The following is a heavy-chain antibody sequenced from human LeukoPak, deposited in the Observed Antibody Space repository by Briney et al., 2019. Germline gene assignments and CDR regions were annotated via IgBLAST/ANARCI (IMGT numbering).Heavy chain of an antibody. V-gene: IGHV3-7*03. CDR2: IKQEGSEK. CDR3: ARVRERYFDWLPPDY. CDR1: GFTFSSYW. Sequence: GGSLRLSCAASGFTFSSYWMSWVRQAPGKGLEWVANIKQEGSEKYYVDSVKGRFTISRDNAKNSLYLQMNSLRAEDTAVYYCARVRERYFDWLPPDYWGQGTLVTVSS. D-gene: IGHD3-9*01. J-gene: IGHJ4*02.